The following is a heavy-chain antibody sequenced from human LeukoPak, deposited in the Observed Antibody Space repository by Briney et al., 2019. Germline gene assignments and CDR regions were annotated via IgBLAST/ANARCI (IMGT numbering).Heavy chain of an antibody. Sequence: PSETVSLTCTVSGGSISGYCWSWIRQPPGKGLEWIAYICYSGSTNYNPSLKSRVSMSVDTSNNQFSLKLNSLTAADTAVYYCARGGTSYDCWGQGTLVTVSS. V-gene: IGHV4-59*01. CDR1: GGSISGYC. CDR3: ARGGTSYDC. CDR2: ICYSGST. J-gene: IGHJ4*02. D-gene: IGHD1-26*01.